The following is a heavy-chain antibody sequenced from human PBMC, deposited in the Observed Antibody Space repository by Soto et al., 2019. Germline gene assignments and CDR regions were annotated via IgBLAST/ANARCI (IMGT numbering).Heavy chain of an antibody. CDR2: INPATGDT. CDR1: GYVFTTSA. V-gene: IGHV1-3*01. CDR3: ARAAGRSKLLPYYFDP. J-gene: IGHJ5*02. D-gene: IGHD3-22*01. Sequence: QVHLVQSGAEVQKPGASVKISCQASGYVFTTSAIHWVRQAAGQRREWLGWINPATGDTKYSQDFRGRVTFTLDTSATTAYMALTSLTSHDTAVYYCARAAGRSKLLPYYFDPWGQGTLVTVSS.